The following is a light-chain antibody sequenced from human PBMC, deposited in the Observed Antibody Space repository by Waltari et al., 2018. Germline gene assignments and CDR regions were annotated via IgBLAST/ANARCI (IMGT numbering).Light chain of an antibody. CDR2: EVT. CDR1: SRHVGGYNY. CDR3: SSYGGANYVI. J-gene: IGLJ2*01. V-gene: IGLV2-8*01. Sequence: QSALTQPPSASGSPGPSVTISCTGTSRHVGGYNYVSWYQQHPGKAPKLKIYEVTKRPSGVPDRFSGSKSDNTASLTVSGLQTEDEADYYCSSYGGANYVIFGGGTKLTVL.